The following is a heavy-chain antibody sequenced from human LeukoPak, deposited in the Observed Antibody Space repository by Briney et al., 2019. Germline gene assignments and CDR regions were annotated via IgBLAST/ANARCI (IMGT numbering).Heavy chain of an antibody. D-gene: IGHD2-2*01. CDR1: GYSFTSYW. Sequence: GESLKISCKGFGYSFTSYWIAWVRQMPGKGLEWMGIIYPGDSDTRYSPSFQGQVIISGDKSISTVYLQWSSLKASDTAMYYCARVDLYCSSTSCYSFDYWGQGTLVTVSS. V-gene: IGHV5-51*01. J-gene: IGHJ4*02. CDR3: ARVDLYCSSTSCYSFDY. CDR2: IYPGDSDT.